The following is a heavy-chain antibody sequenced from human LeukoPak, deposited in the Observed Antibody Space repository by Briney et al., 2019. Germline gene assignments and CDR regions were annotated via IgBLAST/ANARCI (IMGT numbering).Heavy chain of an antibody. CDR2: ISGSGGST. CDR1: GFTFTNFA. V-gene: IGHV3-23*01. Sequence: PGGSLRLSCAASGFTFTNFAMSWVRQAPGKGLEWVSAISGSGGSTYYADSVKGRFTISRDNSKNTLYLQMNSLRAEDTAVYYCAASTTAYYDILTDYYNLHYYYMDVWGKGTTVTVSS. CDR3: AASTTAYYDILTDYYNLHYYYMDV. J-gene: IGHJ6*03. D-gene: IGHD3-9*01.